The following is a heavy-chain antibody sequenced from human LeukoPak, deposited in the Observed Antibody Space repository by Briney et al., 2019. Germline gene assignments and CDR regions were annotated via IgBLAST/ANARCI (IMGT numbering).Heavy chain of an antibody. CDR1: GFTFSSYS. D-gene: IGHD5-18*01. Sequence: GGSLRLSCAASGFTFSSYSMNWVRQAPGKGLEWVSYISSSSSTIYYADSVKGRFTISRDNSNNTLYLQMNSLRAEDSALYYCAKGAWIPSCQGFWGRGILVAVSS. CDR3: AKGAWIPSCQGF. V-gene: IGHV3-48*01. CDR2: ISSSSSTI. J-gene: IGHJ4*02.